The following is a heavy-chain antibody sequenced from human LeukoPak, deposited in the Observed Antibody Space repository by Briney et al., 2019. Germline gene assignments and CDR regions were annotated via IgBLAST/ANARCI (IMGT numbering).Heavy chain of an antibody. CDR1: GGSISSYY. V-gene: IGHV4-59*01. CDR3: ARGVGVGDYHYYYMDV. Sequence: SETLSLTCTVSGGSISSYYWNWIRQPPGKGLEWIGYMSYSGTTNYNPSLKSRVSISVDTSKNQFSLKLSSVTAADTAVYYCARGVGVGDYHYYYMDVWGKGTTVTISS. J-gene: IGHJ6*03. D-gene: IGHD3-3*01. CDR2: MSYSGTT.